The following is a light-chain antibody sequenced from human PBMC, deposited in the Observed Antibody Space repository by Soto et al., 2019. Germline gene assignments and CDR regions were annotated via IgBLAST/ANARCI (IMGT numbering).Light chain of an antibody. V-gene: IGLV1-36*01. J-gene: IGLJ2*01. CDR1: NSNIGNNA. CDR2: FDD. CDR3: SAWDDNLNGVL. Sequence: QSVLTQPPSVSAAPRQRVTISCSGSNSNIGNNAVNWYQQVPGKAPKLLIYFDDLFSSGVSDRFSASKFGTSASLVISGLQSEDEADYYCSAWDDNLNGVLFGGGTKVTVL.